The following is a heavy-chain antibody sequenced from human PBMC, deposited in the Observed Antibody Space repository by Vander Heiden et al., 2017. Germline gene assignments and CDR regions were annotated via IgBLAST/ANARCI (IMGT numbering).Heavy chain of an antibody. D-gene: IGHD1-1*01. CDR1: GFNLISYS. CDR3: ARYLEGYMDV. CDR2: ISSGSHSI. V-gene: IGHV3-48*02. J-gene: IGHJ6*02. Sequence: EVEMVQSGAGLAQPGGSLRLSCEVSGFNLISYSMNWVRQAPGKGLKWVAYISSGSHSIFYADSVKGRFTISRDNDKNSLYLEMNSLTHEDSAVYFCARYLEGYMDVWGQGTTVTVSS.